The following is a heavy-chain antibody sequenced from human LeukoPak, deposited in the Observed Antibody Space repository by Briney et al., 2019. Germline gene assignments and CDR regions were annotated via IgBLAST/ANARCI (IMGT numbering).Heavy chain of an antibody. CDR3: VWTVAPQSGNYYYYYMDV. Sequence: GGSLRLSCAASGFTFSGSAMHWVRQASGKGLEWVGRIRSKANSYATAYAASVKGRFTISRDDSKNTAYLQMNSLKTEDTAVYYCVWTVAPQSGNYYYYYMDVWGKGTTVTVSS. V-gene: IGHV3-73*01. J-gene: IGHJ6*03. CDR1: GFTFSGSA. CDR2: IRSKANSYAT. D-gene: IGHD4-23*01.